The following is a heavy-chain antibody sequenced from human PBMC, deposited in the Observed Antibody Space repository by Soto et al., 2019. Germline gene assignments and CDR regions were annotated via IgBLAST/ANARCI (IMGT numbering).Heavy chain of an antibody. CDR3: ARDPGRYFDWLLHSVYFDY. CDR2: ISSSGSTI. V-gene: IGHV3-11*01. D-gene: IGHD3-9*01. Sequence: GGSLRLSCAASGFTFSDYYMSWIRQAPGKGLEWVSYISSSGSTIYYADSVKGRFTISRDNAKNSLYLQMNSLRAEDTAVYFCARDPGRYFDWLLHSVYFDYWGQGTLVTVSS. J-gene: IGHJ4*02. CDR1: GFTFSDYY.